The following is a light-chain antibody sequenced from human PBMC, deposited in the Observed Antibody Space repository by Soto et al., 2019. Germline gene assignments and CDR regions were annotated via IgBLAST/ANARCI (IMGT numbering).Light chain of an antibody. V-gene: IGKV1-39*01. CDR2: ATS. Sequence: DIQMTQSPSSLSASVGDTVTITCRASQSISSYLNWYQHKPGKAPNLLISATSTLQSAVPSRFSGSGSGTEFTLTINSLQPEDFATYCCQQSYSSLFTFGQGTKLEIK. CDR3: QQSYSSLFT. CDR1: QSISSY. J-gene: IGKJ2*01.